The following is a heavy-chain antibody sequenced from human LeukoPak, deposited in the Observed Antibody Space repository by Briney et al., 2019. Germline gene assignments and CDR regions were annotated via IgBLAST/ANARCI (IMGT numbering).Heavy chain of an antibody. V-gene: IGHV3-30*18. CDR1: GFTFSSSG. CDR2: ISYDGEKT. Sequence: GGSLRLSCAASGFTFSSSGMHWLRQAPGKGLEWVAVISYDGEKTYYGDSVKGRFTISRDNSKNTLFLHMNSLRVDDTAVYYCAKVPPTSVTREGMDVWGQGTMVRVSS. D-gene: IGHD4-17*01. CDR3: AKVPPTSVTREGMDV. J-gene: IGHJ6*02.